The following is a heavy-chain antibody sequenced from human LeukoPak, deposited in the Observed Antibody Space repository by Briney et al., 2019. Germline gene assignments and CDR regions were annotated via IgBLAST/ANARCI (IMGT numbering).Heavy chain of an antibody. Sequence: GGTLRLSCEASGLTFSSYGMSWVRQAPGKGLEWVSGITGSGGSTYYADSVKGRFTISRDNSKNTLYLQMNSLRAEDTAVYYCAKDRPGAILWFDIWGQGTMVTVSS. J-gene: IGHJ3*02. CDR3: AKDRPGAILWFDI. V-gene: IGHV3-23*01. CDR2: ITGSGGST. CDR1: GLTFSSYG. D-gene: IGHD3-10*01.